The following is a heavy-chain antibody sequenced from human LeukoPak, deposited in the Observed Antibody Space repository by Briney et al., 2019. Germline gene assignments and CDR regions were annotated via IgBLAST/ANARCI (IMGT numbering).Heavy chain of an antibody. CDR2: ISFDGTNK. D-gene: IGHD6-19*01. CDR3: ARGMIAVAGTSFDY. Sequence: GGSLRLSCAASGFTFSNYAIHCVRQAPGKGLEWVALISFDGTNKYYADSVKDRFTISRHNSKDTLYLQMNSLRAEDTAVYYCARGMIAVAGTSFDYWGQGTLVTVSS. J-gene: IGHJ4*02. CDR1: GFTFSNYA. V-gene: IGHV3-30-3*01.